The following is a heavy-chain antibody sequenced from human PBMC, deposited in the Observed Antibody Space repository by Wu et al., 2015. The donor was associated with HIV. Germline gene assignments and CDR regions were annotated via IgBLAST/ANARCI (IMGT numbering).Heavy chain of an antibody. J-gene: IGHJ1*01. V-gene: IGHV1-69*13. Sequence: QVQLVQSGAEVKKPGSSVKISCQTSGGTFNNYAITWVRQAPGQGLEWVGRVIPMFGVPDYARRFQGRVTITADDSTSTAYMELSSLRSEDTAVYYCASYYYDSSGYYVAEYFQHWGQGTLVTVSS. CDR1: GGTFNNYA. CDR3: ASYYYDSSGYYVAEYFQH. CDR2: VIPMFGVP. D-gene: IGHD3-22*01.